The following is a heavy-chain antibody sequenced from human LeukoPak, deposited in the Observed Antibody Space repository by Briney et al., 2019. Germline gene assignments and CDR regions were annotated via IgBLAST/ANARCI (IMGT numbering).Heavy chain of an antibody. CDR3: AKARSGYDSDYFDY. CDR2: ISGSGGST. V-gene: IGHV3-23*01. Sequence: GGSLRLSCAASGFTFSSYSMNWVRQAPGKGLEWVSAISGSGGSTYYADSVKGRFTISRDNSKNTLYLQMNSLRAEDTAVYYCAKARSGYDSDYFDYWGQGTLVTVSS. J-gene: IGHJ4*02. D-gene: IGHD5-12*01. CDR1: GFTFSSYS.